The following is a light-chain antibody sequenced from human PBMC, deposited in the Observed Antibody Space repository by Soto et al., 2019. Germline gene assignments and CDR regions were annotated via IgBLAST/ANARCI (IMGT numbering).Light chain of an antibody. CDR1: QSLLHITGETF. CDR2: EVS. Sequence: VMTQTPLSLSVARGQPASISCKSSQSLLHITGETFLFWYLQKPGQSPQLLIYEVSTRVSGVPDRFSGSGSGTDFTLEISRVETDDVGIYYCMQSTQLPPTFGQGTRLEIK. V-gene: IGKV2D-29*02. J-gene: IGKJ5*01. CDR3: MQSTQLPPT.